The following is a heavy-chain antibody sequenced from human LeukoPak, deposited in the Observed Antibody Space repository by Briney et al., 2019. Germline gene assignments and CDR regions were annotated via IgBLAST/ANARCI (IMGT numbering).Heavy chain of an antibody. CDR3: ARGNYYDGYFDY. Sequence: GGSLRLSCTASGFTFSSYAMSWVRQAPGKGLEWVSTISGSGGSTYYADSVKGRFTISRDNPKNSLYLQINSLRAEDTAVYYCARGNYYDGYFDYWGQGTLVTVSS. CDR2: ISGSGGST. J-gene: IGHJ4*02. V-gene: IGHV3-23*01. CDR1: GFTFSSYA. D-gene: IGHD3-22*01.